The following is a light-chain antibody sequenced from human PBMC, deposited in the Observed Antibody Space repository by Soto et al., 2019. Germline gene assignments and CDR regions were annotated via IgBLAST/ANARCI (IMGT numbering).Light chain of an antibody. CDR1: QSVSSSY. J-gene: IGKJ2*01. V-gene: IGKV3-20*01. CDR3: QQYGISPRT. Sequence: EIVLTQSPGTLSLSPGERATLSCRASQSVSSSYLAWYQHKPGQAPRLLIYGASSRATGIPDRFTGSGSGPDFTLTISRLEPEDFTVYYCQQYGISPRTFGQGTQLQTK. CDR2: GAS.